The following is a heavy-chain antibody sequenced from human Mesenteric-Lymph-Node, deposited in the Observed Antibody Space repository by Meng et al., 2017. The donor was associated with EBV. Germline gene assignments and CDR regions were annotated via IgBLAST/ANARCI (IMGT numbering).Heavy chain of an antibody. D-gene: IGHD3-3*02. CDR3: ARGAIFGIVITYFDY. J-gene: IGHJ4*02. Sequence: VPLPQWGAGLLEPSESLCLTWEAAGGSFSGYHWSWIRQSPGKGLEYIGEISQSGDTTYNPSLKSRVTISVDRSRNQFSLKMASVTAADTAVYYCARGAIFGIVITYFDYWSQGTLVTVSS. V-gene: IGHV4-34*01. CDR2: ISQSGDT. CDR1: GGSFSGYH.